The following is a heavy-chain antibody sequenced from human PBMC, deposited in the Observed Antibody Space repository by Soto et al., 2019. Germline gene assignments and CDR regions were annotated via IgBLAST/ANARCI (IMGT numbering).Heavy chain of an antibody. J-gene: IGHJ4*02. CDR3: TLALYSSGWYNY. Sequence: PSETLSLTCAVCGGSISSSNWWSWVRQPPGKGLEWIGEIYHSGSTNYNPSLKSRVTISVDKSKNQFSLKLSSVTAADTAVYYCTLALYSSGWYNYWGQGTLVTVSS. V-gene: IGHV4-4*02. CDR2: IYHSGST. CDR1: GGSISSSNW. D-gene: IGHD6-19*01.